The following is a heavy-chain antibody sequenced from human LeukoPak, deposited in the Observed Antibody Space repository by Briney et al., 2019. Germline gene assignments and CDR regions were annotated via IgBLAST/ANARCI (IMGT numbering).Heavy chain of an antibody. J-gene: IGHJ4*02. CDR1: GGSISSSIHY. CDR3: VRQTYGSGSYYNLDC. CDR2: IYYSGST. D-gene: IGHD3-10*01. V-gene: IGHV4-39*01. Sequence: SSETLSLTCTVSGGSISSSIHYWGWIRQPPGQGLEWIGTIYYSGSTYYNPSLNSRATISVDTSKNQFSLKLGSVTAADTAVYYCVRQTYGSGSYYNLDCWGQGTLVTVSS.